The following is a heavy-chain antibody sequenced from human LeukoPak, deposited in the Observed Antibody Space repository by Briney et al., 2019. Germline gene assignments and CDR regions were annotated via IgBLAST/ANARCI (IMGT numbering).Heavy chain of an antibody. CDR3: ARDLYYYGSGSYYRGFDF. CDR2: IYYSGST. D-gene: IGHD3-10*01. V-gene: IGHV4-59*12. J-gene: IGHJ4*02. CDR1: GGSISSYY. Sequence: PSETLSLTCTVSGGSISSYYWSWIRQPSGKGLEWIGYIYYSGSTNYNPSLKSRVTISVDTSKNQFSLKLSSVTAADTAVYYCARDLYYYGSGSYYRGFDFWGQGTLVTVSS.